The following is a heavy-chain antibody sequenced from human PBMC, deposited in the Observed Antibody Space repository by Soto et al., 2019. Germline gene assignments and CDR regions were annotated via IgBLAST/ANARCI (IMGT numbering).Heavy chain of an antibody. J-gene: IGHJ4*02. CDR1: GFTFSSYS. CDR3: ARDPGDYGDYGFDY. CDR2: IISSSSTI. D-gene: IGHD4-17*01. V-gene: IGHV3-48*02. Sequence: EVQLVESGGGLVQPGGSLRLSCAASGFTFSSYSMNWVRQAPGKGLEWVSYIISSSSTIYYADSVKGRFTISRDDAKNSLYLQMSSLRDEDTAVYYCARDPGDYGDYGFDYWGQGTLVTVSS.